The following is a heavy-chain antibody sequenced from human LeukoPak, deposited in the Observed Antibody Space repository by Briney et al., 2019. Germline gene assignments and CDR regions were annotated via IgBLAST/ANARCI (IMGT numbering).Heavy chain of an antibody. CDR2: ISWNSGSI. D-gene: IGHD6-6*01. CDR1: GFTFDDYA. CDR3: TKALTDSSSSYFDN. V-gene: IGHV3-9*03. Sequence: GRSLRLSCAASGFTFDDYAMHWVRQPPGKGLEWVSGISWNSGSIGYADSVKGRFTISRDNAKNSLYLQMNSLRAEDMALYYCTKALTDSSSSYFDNWGQGTLVTVSP. J-gene: IGHJ4*02.